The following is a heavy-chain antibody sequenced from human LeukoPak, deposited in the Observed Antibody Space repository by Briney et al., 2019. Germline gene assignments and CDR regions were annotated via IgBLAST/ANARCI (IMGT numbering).Heavy chain of an antibody. V-gene: IGHV3-30*03. CDR3: ARVIAAAGYDAFDI. D-gene: IGHD6-13*01. CDR1: GFTFSYYG. Sequence: PGRSLRLSCAASGFTFSYYGMHWVRQAPGKGLEWVAAISDDGSNEYYADSVKGRFTISRDNSKNTLYLQMNSLRAEDTAVYYCARVIAAAGYDAFDIWGQGTMVTVSS. J-gene: IGHJ3*02. CDR2: ISDDGSNE.